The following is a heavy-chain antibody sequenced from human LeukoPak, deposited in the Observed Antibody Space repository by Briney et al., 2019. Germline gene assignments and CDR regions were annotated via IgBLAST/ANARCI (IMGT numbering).Heavy chain of an antibody. Sequence: GGSLRLSCAASGFSFSVACAHWGRQAPGQGVVWVSRISSAAAVPHSPPPVKGRFPIPKDHAKGTVSLHMTNLRAEAPAVYYCPTDWSFAMALWGQGTPVTVSS. CDR1: GFSFSVAC. CDR3: PTDWSFAMAL. V-gene: IGHV3-74*01. J-gene: IGHJ6*02. CDR2: ISSAAAVP. D-gene: IGHD3-10*01.